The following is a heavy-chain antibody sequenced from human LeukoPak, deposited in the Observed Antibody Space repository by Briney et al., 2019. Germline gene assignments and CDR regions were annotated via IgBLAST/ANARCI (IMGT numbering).Heavy chain of an antibody. V-gene: IGHV3-23*01. CDR1: GFTFSSYA. Sequence: PGGSLRLSCAASGFTFSSYAMSWVRQAPGRGLEWVSAISGSGGSTYYADSVKGRFTISRDNSKNTLYLQMNSLRAEDTAVYYCARYSSDWYGADYGMDVWGQGTTATVSS. D-gene: IGHD6-19*01. CDR2: ISGSGGST. J-gene: IGHJ6*02. CDR3: ARYSSDWYGADYGMDV.